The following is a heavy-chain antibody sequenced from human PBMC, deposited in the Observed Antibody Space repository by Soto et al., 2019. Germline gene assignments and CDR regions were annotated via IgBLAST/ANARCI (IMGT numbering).Heavy chain of an antibody. J-gene: IGHJ6*02. CDR2: IYYSGST. CDR1: GGSISSYY. V-gene: IGHV4-59*01. CDR3: ARESSYCSSTSCYSSYYGMDV. D-gene: IGHD2-2*01. Sequence: SETLSLTCTVSGGSISSYYWSWIRQPPGKGLEWIGYIYYSGSTNYNPSLKSRVTISVDTSKNQFSLKLSSVTAADTAVYYCARESSYCSSTSCYSSYYGMDVWGQGTTVTVSS.